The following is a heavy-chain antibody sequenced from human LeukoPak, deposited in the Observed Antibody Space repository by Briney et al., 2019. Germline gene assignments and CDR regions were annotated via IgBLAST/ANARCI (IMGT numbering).Heavy chain of an antibody. CDR1: EYNFTNYW. D-gene: IGHD6-25*01. J-gene: IGHJ6*02. CDR2: IYPGDSDT. CDR3: ARFIQRVYGMDV. Sequence: GESLQISCQGSEYNFTNYWIGWVRQMPGKGLEWMGIIYPGDSDTRYSPSFQGQVTISADKSISTAYLQWSSLKASDTAMYYCARFIQRVYGMDVWGQGTTVTVSS. V-gene: IGHV5-51*01.